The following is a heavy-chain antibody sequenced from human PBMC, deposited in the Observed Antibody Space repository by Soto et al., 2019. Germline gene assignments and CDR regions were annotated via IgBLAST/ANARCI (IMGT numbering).Heavy chain of an antibody. D-gene: IGHD1-1*01. CDR1: GYSFTSYW. Sequence: GESLKISCKGSGYSFTSYWIGWVRQMPGKGLEWMGIIYPGDSDTRYSPSFQGQVTISADKSISTAYLQWSSLKASDTAMYYCARQVVQLEPLYYYYGMDVWGQGTTVTVSS. CDR3: ARQVVQLEPLYYYYGMDV. CDR2: IYPGDSDT. V-gene: IGHV5-51*01. J-gene: IGHJ6*02.